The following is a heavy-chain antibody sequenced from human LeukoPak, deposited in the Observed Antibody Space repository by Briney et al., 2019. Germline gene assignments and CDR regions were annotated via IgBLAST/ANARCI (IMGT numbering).Heavy chain of an antibody. CDR2: IYHSGRT. Sequence: PSETLSLTCAVYGGSFSDYYWSWIRQPPGKGLEWIGSIYHSGRTYYNPSLKGRVTISVDTSKNQFSLKLSSVTAADTAVYYCAREGDSSSVGWFDPWGQGTLVTVSS. D-gene: IGHD6-13*01. J-gene: IGHJ5*02. CDR1: GGSFSDYY. CDR3: AREGDSSSVGWFDP. V-gene: IGHV4-34*01.